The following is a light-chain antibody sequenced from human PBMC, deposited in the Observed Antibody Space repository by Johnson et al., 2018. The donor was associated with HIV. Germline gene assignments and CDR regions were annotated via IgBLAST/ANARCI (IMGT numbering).Light chain of an antibody. J-gene: IGLJ1*01. CDR2: ENN. CDR1: SSNIGNNY. Sequence: QSVLTQPPSVSAAPGQKVTISCSGSSSNIGNNYVSWYQQLPGTAPKLLIYENNKRPSGIPDRFSGSKSGTSATLGITGLQTVDEADYYCATWDTSLSVYVFGTGTKVTVL. CDR3: ATWDTSLSVYV. V-gene: IGLV1-51*02.